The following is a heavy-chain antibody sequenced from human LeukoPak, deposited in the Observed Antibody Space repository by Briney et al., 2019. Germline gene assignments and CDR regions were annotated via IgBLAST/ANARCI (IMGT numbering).Heavy chain of an antibody. CDR2: ISGSGCYA. CDR3: AKTAVPGTRHSDY. V-gene: IGHV3-23*01. J-gene: IGHJ4*02. D-gene: IGHD6-19*01. Sequence: GGSLRLSCAASGFTFSSYAMSWVRQAPGKGLEWVSAISGSGCYAYYADSVKGRFTISRDNSKNTLYLQMNSLRAEDTAVYSCAKTAVPGTRHSDYWGQGTLVTVSS. CDR1: GFTFSSYA.